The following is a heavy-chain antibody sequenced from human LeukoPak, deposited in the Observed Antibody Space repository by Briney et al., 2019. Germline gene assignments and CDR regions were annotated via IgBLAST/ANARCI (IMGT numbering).Heavy chain of an antibody. Sequence: GGSLRLSCAASGFTFSSYAMHWVRQAPGKGLEWVAVISYDGSNKYYANSVKGRFTISRDNSKNTLYLQMNSLRAEDTAVYYCARDFSGVVPAAISWYFDYWGQGTLVTVSS. J-gene: IGHJ4*02. CDR2: ISYDGSNK. CDR3: ARDFSGVVPAAISWYFDY. D-gene: IGHD2-2*02. V-gene: IGHV3-30-3*01. CDR1: GFTFSSYA.